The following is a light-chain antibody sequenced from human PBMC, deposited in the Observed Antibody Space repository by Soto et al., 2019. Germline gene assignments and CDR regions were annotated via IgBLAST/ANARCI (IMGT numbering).Light chain of an antibody. J-gene: IGKJ1*01. V-gene: IGKV3-20*01. CDR2: GAS. CDR1: QRGSSNY. CDR3: QQYGSSIKT. Sequence: EIGLTQFAWTLAWSAGERATLSWRGSQRGSSNYLAWYQQRPGQPPHPPISGASNRAPGIPDRFSGSSSGTDSNLPISRLEPEDFAVYYCQQYGSSIKTFGQGTQVDIK.